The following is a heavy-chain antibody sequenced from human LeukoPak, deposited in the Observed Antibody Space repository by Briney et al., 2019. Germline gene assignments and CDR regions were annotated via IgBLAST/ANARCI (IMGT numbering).Heavy chain of an antibody. CDR3: AREASRDGYNPPDY. CDR1: GFTFSSYG. J-gene: IGHJ4*02. V-gene: IGHV3-33*01. D-gene: IGHD5-24*01. CDR2: IWYDGTNK. Sequence: GGSLRLSCAASGFTFSSYGMHWVRQAPGKGLEWVAVIWYDGTNKYYADSVKGRFTISRDNSKSTLYLQMNSLRAEDTAVYYCAREASRDGYNPPDYWGQGTLVTVSS.